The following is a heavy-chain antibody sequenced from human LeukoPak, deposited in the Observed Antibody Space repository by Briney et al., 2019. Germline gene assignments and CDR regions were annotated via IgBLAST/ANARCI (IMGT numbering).Heavy chain of an antibody. CDR1: GGSFSGYY. V-gene: IGHV4-34*01. CDR2: INHSGST. D-gene: IGHD5-12*01. J-gene: IGHJ6*03. CDR3: ARGAGYSREVNYYHYMDV. Sequence: PSETLSLTCAVYGGSFSGYYWSWIRQPPGKGLEWIGEINHSGSTNYNPSLKSRVTISVDTSKNQFSLKLTSVTAADTAVYYCARGAGYSREVNYYHYMDVWGKGTTVTVSS.